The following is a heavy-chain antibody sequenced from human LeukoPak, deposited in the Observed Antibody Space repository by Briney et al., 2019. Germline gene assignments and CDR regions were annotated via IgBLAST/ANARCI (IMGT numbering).Heavy chain of an antibody. J-gene: IGHJ5*01. V-gene: IGHV1-18*01. D-gene: IGHD3-22*01. CDR1: TSR. CDR2: IGTYGGDT. CDR3: ARDLWNFYDDSGYNRDFDS. Sequence: GASVKASCKATSRISWVRQAPGQGLEWMGWIGTYGGDTYYAQKFQGRITVTTDTSTSTVYMELRNLRSDDAAVYYCARDLWNFYDDSGYNRDFDSWGQGTLVTVSS.